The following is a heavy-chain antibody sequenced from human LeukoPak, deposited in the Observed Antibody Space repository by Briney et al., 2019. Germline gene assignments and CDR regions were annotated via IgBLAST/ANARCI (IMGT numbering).Heavy chain of an antibody. V-gene: IGHV3-7*03. CDR1: GFPFSSYS. CDR2: IKPDGTTK. CDR3: ARSTPYGTTWYGRSDY. J-gene: IGHJ4*02. D-gene: IGHD6-13*01. Sequence: GGSLRLSCAASGFPFSSYSMTWVRQAPGKGLEWVANIKPDGTTKFYVDSVKGRFTISRDNALNSLYLQMNSLRAEDTAVYYCARSTPYGTTWYGRSDYWGQGTLVTVSS.